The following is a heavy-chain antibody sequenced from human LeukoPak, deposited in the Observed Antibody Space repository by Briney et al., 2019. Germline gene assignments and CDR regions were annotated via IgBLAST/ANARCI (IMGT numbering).Heavy chain of an antibody. J-gene: IGHJ3*02. Sequence: SETLSLTCTVSGGSISSYYWSWIRQPPGKGLEWIEYIYYSGSTNYNPSLKSRVTISVDTSKNQFSLRLSSVTAADTAVYYCARGLMLSSSRSGAFDIWGQGTMVTVSS. CDR1: GGSISSYY. V-gene: IGHV4-59*01. CDR3: ARGLMLSSSRSGAFDI. D-gene: IGHD6-6*01. CDR2: IYYSGST.